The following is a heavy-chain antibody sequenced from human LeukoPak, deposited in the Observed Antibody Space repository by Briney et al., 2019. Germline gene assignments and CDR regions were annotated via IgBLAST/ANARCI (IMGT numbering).Heavy chain of an antibody. CDR1: GFTFSSYA. Sequence: PGGSLRLSCAASGFTFSSYAMSWVRQAPGKGLEWVSAISGSGGSTYYADSVKGRFTISRDNSKNTLYLQMNSLRAEDTAVYYRAKDLVVPAAIPGSRYYYYYYYMDVWGKGTTVTVSS. CDR2: ISGSGGST. V-gene: IGHV3-23*01. J-gene: IGHJ6*03. CDR3: AKDLVVPAAIPGSRYYYYYYYMDV. D-gene: IGHD2-2*01.